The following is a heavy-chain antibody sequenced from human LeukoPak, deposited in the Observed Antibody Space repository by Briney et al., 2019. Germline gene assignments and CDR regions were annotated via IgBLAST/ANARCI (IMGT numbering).Heavy chain of an antibody. D-gene: IGHD5-18*01. Sequence: SVKVSCKASGGTFSSYAISWVRQAPGQGLEWMGGIIPIFGTANYAQKFQGRVTITTDESTSTAYMELSSLRSEDTAVCYCAARKGRGYSYGYDLDYWGQGTLVTVSS. J-gene: IGHJ4*02. CDR2: IIPIFGTA. CDR3: AARKGRGYSYGYDLDY. CDR1: GGTFSSYA. V-gene: IGHV1-69*05.